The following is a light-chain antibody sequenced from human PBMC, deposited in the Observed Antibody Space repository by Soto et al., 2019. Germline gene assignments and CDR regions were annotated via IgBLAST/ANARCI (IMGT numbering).Light chain of an antibody. CDR3: QQLNVYPST. CDR1: QVISSY. V-gene: IGKV1-9*01. J-gene: IGKJ4*01. Sequence: IQLTQSPSSLSASVGDRVTITCRASQVISSYLGWYQQKPGRAPKLLIYAASTWPTGVPSRFSGGGSGTDFTLTISSLQPEDFATYYCQQLNVYPSTFGGGTKVDIK. CDR2: AAS.